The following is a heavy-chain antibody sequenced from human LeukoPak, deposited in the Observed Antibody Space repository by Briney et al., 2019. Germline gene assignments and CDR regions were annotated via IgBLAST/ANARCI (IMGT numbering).Heavy chain of an antibody. CDR3: ARTRALPIAGGFDT. CDR1: GFTFSSYW. D-gene: IGHD3-16*01. V-gene: IGHV3-74*01. CDR2: ISTDGSST. J-gene: IGHJ5*02. Sequence: GGSLRLSCAASGFTFSSYWMHWVRQGPGKGLVWVSRISTDGSSTDYADSVKGRFTISRENAKNTLYLQMNSLRAEDTAVYYCARTRALPIAGGFDTWGQGSLVTVSS.